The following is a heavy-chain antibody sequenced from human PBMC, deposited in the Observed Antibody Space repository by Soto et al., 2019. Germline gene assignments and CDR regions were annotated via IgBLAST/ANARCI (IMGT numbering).Heavy chain of an antibody. J-gene: IGHJ3*02. Sequence: ASLKVSCKASGCTFTRNNLNRVGQVTGHGLGWMSGMYPKSGNTGNALKFHGRVKMTRNTSIVTAYMDLSSLRSDETAGYYGARGAAFAIWGEGTMVT. CDR3: ARGAAFAI. V-gene: IGHV1-8*01. CDR1: GCTFTRNN. CDR2: MYPKSGNT.